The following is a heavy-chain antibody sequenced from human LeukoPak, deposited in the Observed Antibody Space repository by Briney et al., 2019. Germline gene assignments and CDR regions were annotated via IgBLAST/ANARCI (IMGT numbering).Heavy chain of an antibody. V-gene: IGHV1-18*01. CDR1: GYTFTSYG. D-gene: IGHD3-9*01. CDR3: ARDPPYYDILTGYYAAAAFDI. CDR2: ISAYNGNT. Sequence: GASVKVSRKASGYTFTSYGISWVRQAPGQGLEWMGWISAYNGNTNYAQKLQGGVTMTTDTSTSTAYMELRSLRSDDTAVYYCARDPPYYDILTGYYAAAAFDIWGQGTMVTVSS. J-gene: IGHJ3*02.